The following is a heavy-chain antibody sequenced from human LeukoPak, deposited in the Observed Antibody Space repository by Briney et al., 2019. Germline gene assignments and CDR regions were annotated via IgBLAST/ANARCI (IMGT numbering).Heavy chain of an antibody. Sequence: GGSLRLSCAASGFTFSSYWMSWVRQAPGKGLEWVANIKQDGSEKNYVDSVKGRFTISRDNAWNSMYLQMNSLRAEDTGVYYCATYFSSGAYQLGYWGQGTLVTVSS. CDR3: ATYFSSGAYQLGY. CDR1: GFTFSSYW. J-gene: IGHJ4*02. V-gene: IGHV3-7*01. CDR2: IKQDGSEK. D-gene: IGHD2/OR15-2a*01.